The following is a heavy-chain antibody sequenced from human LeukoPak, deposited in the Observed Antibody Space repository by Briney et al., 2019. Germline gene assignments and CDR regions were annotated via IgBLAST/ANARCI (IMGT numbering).Heavy chain of an antibody. Sequence: GASVKVSCKASGYTFNSYAMNWVRQAPGQGLEWMGWINPNSGGTNYAENFQGRVTMTRDTSISTAYMELSSLRSDDTAVYFCARDGGLPVAGRRGNWFDPWGQGTLVTVS. CDR2: INPNSGGT. V-gene: IGHV1-2*02. J-gene: IGHJ5*02. CDR3: ARDGGLPVAGRRGNWFDP. CDR1: GYTFNSYA. D-gene: IGHD6-19*01.